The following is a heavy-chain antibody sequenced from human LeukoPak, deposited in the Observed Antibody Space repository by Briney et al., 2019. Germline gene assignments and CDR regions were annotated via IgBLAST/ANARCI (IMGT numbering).Heavy chain of an antibody. J-gene: IGHJ3*02. V-gene: IGHV3-33*01. CDR3: ARAKTYSGSYNDAFDI. CDR1: GFTFSSYG. D-gene: IGHD1-26*01. Sequence: GRSLRLSCAASGFTFSSYGMHWVRQAPGKGLEWVAVIWYDGSNKYYADSVKGRFTISRDNAKNSLYLQMNSLRDEDTAVYYCARAKTYSGSYNDAFDIWGQGTMVTVSS. CDR2: IWYDGSNK.